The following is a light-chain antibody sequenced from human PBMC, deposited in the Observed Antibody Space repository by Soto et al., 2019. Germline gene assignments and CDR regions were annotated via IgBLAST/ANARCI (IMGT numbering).Light chain of an antibody. J-gene: IGLJ3*02. Sequence: QSALTQSPSVSGAPGQRVTISCTGSSSNIGGGYDVHWYQQLPGTAPKLLIHGDTKRPSGVADRFSGSKSGTSASLAITGLQAEDEADYYCQSYDRSLSGWVFGGGTKVTVL. CDR3: QSYDRSLSGWV. CDR2: GDT. CDR1: SSNIGGGYD. V-gene: IGLV1-40*01.